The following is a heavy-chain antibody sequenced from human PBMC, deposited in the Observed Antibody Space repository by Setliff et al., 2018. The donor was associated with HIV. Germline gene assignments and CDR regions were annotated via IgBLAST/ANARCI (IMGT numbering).Heavy chain of an antibody. CDR1: GFTFSSYA. D-gene: IGHD3-10*01. J-gene: IGHJ4*02. CDR3: AKKTAAYTSGSWLHY. Sequence: GGSLRLSCASSGFTFSSYAMTWVRQAPGKGLECVAVISGSGGDTYYADSVKGRFVISREKSKSTLYLQTNSLRAEDTAVYYCAKKTAAYTSGSWLHYWGQGTLVTVCS. V-gene: IGHV3-23*01. CDR2: ISGSGGDT.